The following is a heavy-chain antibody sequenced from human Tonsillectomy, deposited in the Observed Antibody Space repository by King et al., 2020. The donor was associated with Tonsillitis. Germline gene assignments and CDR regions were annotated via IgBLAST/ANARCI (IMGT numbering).Heavy chain of an antibody. CDR2: ISSSSSTI. D-gene: IGHD3-22*01. CDR3: ARDLYDSSGYYYYGY. V-gene: IGHV3-48*01. J-gene: IGHJ4*02. Sequence: VQLVESGGGLVQPGGSLRLSCAASGFTFSSYSMNWVRQAPGKGLEWVSYISSSSSTIYYADSVKGRFTISRDNAKNSLYLQMNSLRAEDTAVYYCARDLYDSSGYYYYGYWGQGTLVPVPS. CDR1: GFTFSSYS.